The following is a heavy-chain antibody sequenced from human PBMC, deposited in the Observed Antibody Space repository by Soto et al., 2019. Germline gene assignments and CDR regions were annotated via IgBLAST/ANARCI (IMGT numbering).Heavy chain of an antibody. Sequence: GGSLRLSCAASGFTFSSYAMSWVRQAPGKGLEWVSAISGSGGSTYYADSVKGRFTTSRDNSKNTLYLQMNSLRAEDTAVYYCAKGDLWFGELPPDYWGQGTLVTVSS. CDR2: ISGSGGST. J-gene: IGHJ4*02. CDR3: AKGDLWFGELPPDY. CDR1: GFTFSSYA. V-gene: IGHV3-23*01. D-gene: IGHD3-10*01.